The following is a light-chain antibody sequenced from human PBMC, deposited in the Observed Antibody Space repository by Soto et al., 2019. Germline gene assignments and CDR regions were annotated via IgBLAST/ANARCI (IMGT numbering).Light chain of an antibody. J-gene: IGKJ1*01. CDR2: GAS. CDR1: QSVSSN. CDR3: QQYNNWPLT. Sequence: VMAQCPDPLSLSPGERTTLSCSTSQSVSSNLAWYQQKPGQAPRLLIYGASTRATGIPARFSGSGSGTEFTLTISSLQSEDFAVYYCQQYNNWPLTFGQGTKVDIK. V-gene: IGKV3-15*01.